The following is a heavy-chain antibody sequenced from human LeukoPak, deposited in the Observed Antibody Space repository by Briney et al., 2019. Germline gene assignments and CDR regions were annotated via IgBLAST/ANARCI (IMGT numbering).Heavy chain of an antibody. Sequence: ASVKVSCKASGYTFTGYYMHWVRQAPGQGLEWMGWINPNSGGTNYAQKFQGRVTMTRDTSISTAYMELSRLSCDDTAVYYCARDRYSDYYYFMDVWGKGTTVTVSS. V-gene: IGHV1-2*02. CDR1: GYTFTGYY. J-gene: IGHJ6*03. CDR3: ARDRYSDYYYFMDV. D-gene: IGHD1-1*01. CDR2: INPNSGGT.